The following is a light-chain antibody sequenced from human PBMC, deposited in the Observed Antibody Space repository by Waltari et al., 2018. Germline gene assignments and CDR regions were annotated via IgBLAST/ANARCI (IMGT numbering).Light chain of an antibody. CDR1: STALASYNL. Sequence: QSALSQPASVSGSPGQSLTITCTGASTALASYNLVAWYQPPPTRAPKLIIYEATKRPSGISHRFSGAKSGATASLRISGLQADDEADYYCCSYTGSSTSYGCGGGTKVTVL. J-gene: IGLJ1*01. CDR2: EAT. V-gene: IGLV2-23*01. CDR3: CSYTGSSTSYG.